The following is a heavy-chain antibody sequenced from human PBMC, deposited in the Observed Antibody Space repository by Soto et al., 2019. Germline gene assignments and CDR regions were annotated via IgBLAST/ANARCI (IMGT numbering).Heavy chain of an antibody. D-gene: IGHD1-7*01. CDR2: ISGSAGST. CDR1: GCTFKNFA. CDR3: AKAELSYY. V-gene: IGHV3-23*01. J-gene: IGHJ4*02. Sequence: WGSLRLSCAASGCTFKNFAMTWVRQAPGKGLEWVSAISGSAGSTYYADSVRGRFTISRDNSKNTLFLQMNSLRAEDTAVYYCAKAELSYYWGQGALVTVSS.